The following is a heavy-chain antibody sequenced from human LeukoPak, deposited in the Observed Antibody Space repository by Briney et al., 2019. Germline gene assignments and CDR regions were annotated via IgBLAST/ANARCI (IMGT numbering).Heavy chain of an antibody. D-gene: IGHD3-22*01. V-gene: IGHV3-23*01. CDR1: GFTFSSYA. Sequence: GGSLRLSCAASGFTFSSYAMTWVRQAPGKGLEWVSAISGSGGSTYYADSMKGRFTISRDNSKNTLYLQMNSLRAEDTAVYYCAKRYYYDSSGYFRYFDYWGQGTLVTVSS. CDR3: AKRYYYDSSGYFRYFDY. CDR2: ISGSGGST. J-gene: IGHJ4*02.